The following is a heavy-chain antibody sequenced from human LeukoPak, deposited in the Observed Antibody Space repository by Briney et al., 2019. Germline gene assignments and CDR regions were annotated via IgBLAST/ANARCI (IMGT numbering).Heavy chain of an antibody. Sequence: GGSLRLSCATSGFTFTTYEFNWVRQAPGKGLEWVSYISSSGSMRYYADSVRGRFTISRDDAKNSLYLQMNSLRDEDTAVYYCARDTLNGPFVISLDYWGQGALVTVSS. J-gene: IGHJ4*02. CDR1: GFTFTTYE. V-gene: IGHV3-48*03. D-gene: IGHD3-9*01. CDR3: ARDTLNGPFVISLDY. CDR2: ISSSGSMR.